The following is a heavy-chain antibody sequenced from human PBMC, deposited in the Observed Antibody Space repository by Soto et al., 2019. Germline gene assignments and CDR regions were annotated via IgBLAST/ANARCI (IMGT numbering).Heavy chain of an antibody. D-gene: IGHD3-16*02. V-gene: IGHV1-58*01. CDR1: GFTFTSSA. CDR2: IVVGSGNT. CDR3: AANSPHDYVWGSYRLFGAFDI. Sequence: ASVKVSCKASGFTFTSSAVQWVRQARGQRLEWIGWIVVGSGNTSYAQKFQERVTITRDMSTSTAYMELSSLRSEDTAVYYCAANSPHDYVWGSYRLFGAFDIWGQVTMVTVSS. J-gene: IGHJ3*02.